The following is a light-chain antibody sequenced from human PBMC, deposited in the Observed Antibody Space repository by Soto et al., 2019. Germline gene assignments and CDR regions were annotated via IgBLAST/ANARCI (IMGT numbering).Light chain of an antibody. CDR3: LQSLQFPLT. CDR1: QTLLHSNGKSY. V-gene: IGKV2D-29*01. CDR2: EVS. J-gene: IGKJ4*01. Sequence: DIVKTQTPLSLSVTPGQSASISCKSSQTLLHSNGKSYLYWYLQKAGQPPQHLIYEVSNRFSGVPDRFSGSGSGTDFTLKISRVEAEHVGVYYCLQSLQFPLTFGGGTKVEIK.